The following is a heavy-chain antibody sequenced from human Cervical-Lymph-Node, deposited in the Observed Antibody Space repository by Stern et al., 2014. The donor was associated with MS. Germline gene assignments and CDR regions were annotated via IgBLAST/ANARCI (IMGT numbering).Heavy chain of an antibody. V-gene: IGHV1-24*01. Sequence: QVQLVQSGAEVKKPGASVKVSCKVSGHTLTDLSIHWVRQAPGKGPEWMGGFGPEDDEIIYAQKLQGRVTMTTDTSTSTAYMELRSLRSDDTAVYYCARDRGVGRYRYYYYYGMDVWGQGTTVTVSS. D-gene: IGHD3-16*02. CDR2: FGPEDDEI. CDR3: ARDRGVGRYRYYYYYGMDV. CDR1: GHTLTDLS. J-gene: IGHJ6*02.